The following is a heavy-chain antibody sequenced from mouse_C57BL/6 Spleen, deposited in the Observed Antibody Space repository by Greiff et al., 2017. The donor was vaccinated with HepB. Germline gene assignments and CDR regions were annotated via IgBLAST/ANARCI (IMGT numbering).Heavy chain of an antibody. J-gene: IGHJ4*01. CDR1: GYTFTGYW. Sequence: QVQLQQSGAELMKPGASVKLSCKATGYTFTGYWIEWVKQRPGHGLEWIGEILPGSGSTNYNEKFKSKATFTADTSSNTAYMQLSSLTTEDSAIYYCARSRQLRLRDHYYAMDYWGQGTSVTVSS. D-gene: IGHD3-2*02. CDR3: ARSRQLRLRDHYYAMDY. CDR2: ILPGSGST. V-gene: IGHV1-9*01.